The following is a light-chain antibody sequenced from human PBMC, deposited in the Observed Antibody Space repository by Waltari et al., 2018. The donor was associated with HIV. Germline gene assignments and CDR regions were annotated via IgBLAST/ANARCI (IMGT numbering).Light chain of an antibody. V-gene: IGLV1-47*01. CDR2: KNK. CDR3: AAWDDRLNLV. J-gene: IGLJ2*01. CDR1: NSNIGSNY. Sequence: QSVLTQPPSASGTPGQRATISCFGSNSNIGSNYVYWYQQLPGMAPKPLIYKNKQRPSGVPDRFSGSKSGTSSSLAISGLRSEDEADYYCAAWDDRLNLVFGGGTKLTVL.